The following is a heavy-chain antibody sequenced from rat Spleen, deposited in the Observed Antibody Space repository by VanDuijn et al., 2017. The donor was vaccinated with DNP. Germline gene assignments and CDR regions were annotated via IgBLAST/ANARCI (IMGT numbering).Heavy chain of an antibody. CDR3: ARLRSENMDA. CDR2: ISYDGSST. V-gene: IGHV5-29*01. J-gene: IGHJ4*01. CDR1: GFIFSNYW. Sequence: EVQLVESGGGLVQPGRSMKLSCVASGFIFSNYWMTWVRQAPTKGLEWVATISYDGSSTYYRDSVKGRFTISRDNAKSTLYLQMDSLRSEDTATYYCARLRSENMDAWGQGASVTVSS.